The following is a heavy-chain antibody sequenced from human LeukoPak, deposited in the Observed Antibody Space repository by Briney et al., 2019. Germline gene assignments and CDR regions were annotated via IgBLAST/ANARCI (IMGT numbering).Heavy chain of an antibody. CDR3: ARGGSKNPSGYYGVTNYWYFDL. Sequence: GGSLRLSCAASGFTFSSYDMHWVRQATGKGLELVSAIGTAGDPYYPGSVKGRFTISREIAKNSLYLQMNSLTAGDTAGYYCARGGSKNPSGYYGVTNYWYFDLWGRGTLVTVSS. CDR1: GFTFSSYD. CDR2: IGTAGDP. D-gene: IGHD4-17*01. J-gene: IGHJ2*01. V-gene: IGHV3-13*05.